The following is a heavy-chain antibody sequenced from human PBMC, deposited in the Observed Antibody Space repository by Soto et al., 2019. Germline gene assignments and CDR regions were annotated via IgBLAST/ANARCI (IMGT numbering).Heavy chain of an antibody. CDR1: GGSISSGDYY. Sequence: SETLSLTCTVSGGSISSGDYYWSWIRQPPGKGLEWIGYIYYSGSTYYNPSLKSRVTISVDTSKNQFSLKLSSVTAADTAVYYCARDSRLFKTYGSGSYSADYYYGMDVWGQGTTVTVSS. V-gene: IGHV4-30-4*01. CDR2: IYYSGST. CDR3: ARDSRLFKTYGSGSYSADYYYGMDV. D-gene: IGHD3-10*01. J-gene: IGHJ6*02.